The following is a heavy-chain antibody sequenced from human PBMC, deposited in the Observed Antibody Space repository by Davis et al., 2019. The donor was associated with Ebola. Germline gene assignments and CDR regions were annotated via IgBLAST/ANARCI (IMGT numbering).Heavy chain of an antibody. V-gene: IGHV3-21*01. J-gene: IGHJ6*02. Sequence: GEFLKISCAASGFTFSSYSMNWVRQAPGKGLEWVSSISSSSSYIYYADSVKGRFTISRDNAKNSLYLQMNSLRDEDTAVYYCARDRGILTGSQFESTTFHYYYGMDVWGQGTTVTVSS. D-gene: IGHD3-9*01. CDR1: GFTFSSYS. CDR2: ISSSSSYI. CDR3: ARDRGILTGSQFESTTFHYYYGMDV.